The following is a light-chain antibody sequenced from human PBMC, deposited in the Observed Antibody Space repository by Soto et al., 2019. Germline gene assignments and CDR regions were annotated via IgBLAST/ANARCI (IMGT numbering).Light chain of an antibody. V-gene: IGLV2-8*01. J-gene: IGLJ2*01. CDR3: SSYAGSNNLL. Sequence: QSVLTQPPSASGSPGQSVTISCTGTSSDVGGYNYVSWYQQYPGKAPKLMIYEVTKRPSGVPDRFSGSKSGNTASLTVSGLQAEDEADYYCSSYAGSNNLLFGGGTTLTVL. CDR1: SSDVGGYNY. CDR2: EVT.